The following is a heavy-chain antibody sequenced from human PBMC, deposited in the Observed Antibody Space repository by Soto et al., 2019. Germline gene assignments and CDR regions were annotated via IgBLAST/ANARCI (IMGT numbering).Heavy chain of an antibody. V-gene: IGHV3-30*18. CDR2: ISYDGSNK. D-gene: IGHD1-26*01. J-gene: IGHJ6*02. CDR3: AKDQYSGSYWGVYYYYGMDV. CDR1: GFTFSSYG. Sequence: PGGSLRLSCAASGFTFSSYGMHSVRQSPGKGLEWVAVISYDGSNKYYADSVKGRFTISRDNSKNTLYLQMNSLRAEDTAVYYCAKDQYSGSYWGVYYYYGMDVWAQGTTVTVSS.